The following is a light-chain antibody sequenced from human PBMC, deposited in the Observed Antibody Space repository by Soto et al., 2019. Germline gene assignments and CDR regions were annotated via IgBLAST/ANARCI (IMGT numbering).Light chain of an antibody. CDR3: SSYTSSSTV. J-gene: IGLJ2*01. V-gene: IGLV2-14*01. CDR2: EVS. Sequence: QSALTQPASVSGSPGQSITIPCTATSSDVGGYNYVSWYQQHPGKAPKLMIYEVSNRPSGVSNRFSGSKSGNTASLTISGLQAEDEADYYCSSYTSSSTVFGGGTKLTVL. CDR1: SSDVGGYNY.